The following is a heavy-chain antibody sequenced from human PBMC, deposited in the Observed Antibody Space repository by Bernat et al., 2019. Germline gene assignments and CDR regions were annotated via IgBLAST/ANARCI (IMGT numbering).Heavy chain of an antibody. Sequence: EVQLVESGGGLVKPGGSLRLSCATSGFTFSSYSMNWVRQAPGKGLEWVSSISSSSSYIYYADSVKGRFTIARDNAKNSLYLKMNSLGAGDTAVYYCARIRRGDFDYWGQGTLVTVSS. V-gene: IGHV3-21*01. J-gene: IGHJ4*02. CDR3: ARIRRGDFDY. D-gene: IGHD3-16*01. CDR2: ISSSSSYI. CDR1: GFTFSSYS.